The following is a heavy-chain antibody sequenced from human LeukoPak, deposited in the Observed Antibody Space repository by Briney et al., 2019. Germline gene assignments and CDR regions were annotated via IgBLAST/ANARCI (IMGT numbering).Heavy chain of an antibody. Sequence: PSETLSLTCTVSGGSISSFYWSWLRQPPGKGLEWIGNIYNSGSTNYNPSLKSRVTISADTSKNQFSLKLSSVTAADTAVYFCARTPGEWGQGTLVTDSS. CDR2: IYNSGST. J-gene: IGHJ4*02. CDR3: ARTPGE. D-gene: IGHD2-21*01. CDR1: GGSISSFY. V-gene: IGHV4-59*01.